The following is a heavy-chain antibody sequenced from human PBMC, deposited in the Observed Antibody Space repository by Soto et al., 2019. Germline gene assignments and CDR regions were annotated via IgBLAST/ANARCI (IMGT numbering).Heavy chain of an antibody. CDR3: STDEWE. V-gene: IGHV3-15*05. Sequence: EVQLVESGGGLVKPGGSLRLSCAASGFNFSNGWMSWVRQAPGKGLEWVGRIKSKVHGETTDYAAHVKGRFTISRDDSKNTLYLKMHSLQTEDTAVYYCSTDEWEWGQGTLVTVSS. CDR2: IKSKVHGETT. J-gene: IGHJ4*02. CDR1: GFNFSNGW. D-gene: IGHD1-26*01.